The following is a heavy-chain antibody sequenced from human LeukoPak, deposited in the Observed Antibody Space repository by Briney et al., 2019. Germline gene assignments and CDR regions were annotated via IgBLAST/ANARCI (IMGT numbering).Heavy chain of an antibody. CDR1: GFTFSSYW. V-gene: IGHV3-48*04. Sequence: GGSLRLSCAASGFTFSSYWMSWVRQAPGKGLEWVSYISSGSSSTNYADSVKGRFTISRDNAKNSLYLQMNSLRAEDTAVYYCARESRATGYNLFDDWGQGTLVTVSS. CDR3: ARESRATGYNLFDD. D-gene: IGHD1-26*01. CDR2: ISSGSSST. J-gene: IGHJ4*02.